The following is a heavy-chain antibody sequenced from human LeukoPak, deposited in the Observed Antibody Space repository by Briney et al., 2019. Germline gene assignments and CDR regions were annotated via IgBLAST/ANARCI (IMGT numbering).Heavy chain of an antibody. V-gene: IGHV3-23*01. D-gene: IGHD3-3*01. CDR2: INGAGDNT. Sequence: GGSLRLSCGASGYAFSSHGLTWVRQAPGKGLEWVANINGAGDNTVYAETVRGRFSIFGDNSKNMVYLEMNSLRAEDTATYFCTKVSVCFGCYFDYWGQRALVTVSS. J-gene: IGHJ4*02. CDR3: TKVSVCFGCYFDY. CDR1: GYAFSSHG.